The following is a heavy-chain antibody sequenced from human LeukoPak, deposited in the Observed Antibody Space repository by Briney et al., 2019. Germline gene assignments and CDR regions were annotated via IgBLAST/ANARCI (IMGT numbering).Heavy chain of an antibody. CDR1: GFTFSSYW. V-gene: IGHV3-7*01. D-gene: IGHD3-10*01. CDR2: IRQDGSQK. CDR3: AKEEFGELLSPFDY. J-gene: IGHJ4*02. Sequence: PGGSLRLSCAASGFTFSSYWMSWVRQAPGKGLEWVATIRQDGSQKYYVDSVKGRFTISRDNAKNSLYLQMNSLRAEDTAVYYCAKEEFGELLSPFDYWGQGTLVTVSS.